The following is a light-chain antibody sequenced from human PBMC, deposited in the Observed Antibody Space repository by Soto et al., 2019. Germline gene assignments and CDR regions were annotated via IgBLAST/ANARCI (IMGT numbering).Light chain of an antibody. CDR1: SSDVGGYNY. V-gene: IGLV2-14*01. CDR2: EVS. CDR3: SSYTSSSTYV. Sequence: QSALTQPASVSGSPAQSITISCTGTSSDVGGYNYVSWYQQHPGKAPKLMIYEVSNRPSGVSNRFSDSKSGNTASLTISGLQAEDEADYYCSSYTSSSTYVFGTGTKVTVL. J-gene: IGLJ1*01.